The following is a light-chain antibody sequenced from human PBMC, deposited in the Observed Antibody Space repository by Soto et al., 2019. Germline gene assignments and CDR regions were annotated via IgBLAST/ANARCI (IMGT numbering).Light chain of an antibody. CDR2: GAS. CDR1: QSVSSSY. J-gene: IGKJ4*01. CDR3: QQYGSSPLT. V-gene: IGKV3-20*01. Sequence: EIVLTQSPGTLSLSPGERATLSCRASQSVSSSYLAWYQQKPGQAPRLLIYGASSRATGIPDRFSGSGSGTDFTFTIRGLEPEDFAVYYCQQYGSSPLTFGGGTKVEIK.